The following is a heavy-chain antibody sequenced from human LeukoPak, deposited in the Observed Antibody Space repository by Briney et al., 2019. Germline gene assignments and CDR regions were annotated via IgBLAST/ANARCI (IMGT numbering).Heavy chain of an antibody. CDR3: VRGRRPDY. CDR2: IKEDGSEE. Sequence: GGSLRLSCAASGFTFSNYWMTWVRQAPGKGLEWVANIKEDGSEEYYVDSVKGRLSISRDNAQKSLYLQINGLRAEDTAVYYCVRGRRPDYWDQGTLVIVSS. V-gene: IGHV3-7*01. CDR1: GFTFSNYW. J-gene: IGHJ4*02.